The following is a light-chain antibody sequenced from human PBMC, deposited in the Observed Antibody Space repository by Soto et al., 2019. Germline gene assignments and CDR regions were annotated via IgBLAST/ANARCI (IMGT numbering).Light chain of an antibody. J-gene: IGKJ4*01. V-gene: IGKV1-9*01. CDR3: QQLNSDPLT. Sequence: DIQLTQSPSFLSASVGDRVTITCRASQGISSYLAWYQQKPGKAPKLLIYAASTLQSGVPSRFSGSGSGTEFTLTINSLQPEDFATYYCQQLNSDPLTFGGGTKVEIK. CDR1: QGISSY. CDR2: AAS.